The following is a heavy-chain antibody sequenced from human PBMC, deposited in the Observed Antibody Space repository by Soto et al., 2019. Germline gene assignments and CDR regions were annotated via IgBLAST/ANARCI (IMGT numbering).Heavy chain of an antibody. CDR3: ARSSPIVVVYHY. J-gene: IGHJ4*02. V-gene: IGHV4-30-4*01. CDR1: GGSISSGDYY. Sequence: PSENLSLTCTVSGGSISSGDYYWSWIRQPPGKGLEWIGYIYYSGSTYYNPSLKSRVTISVDTSKNQFSLKLSSVTAADTAVYYCARSSPIVVVYHYWGQGTLVTVSS. D-gene: IGHD3-22*01. CDR2: IYYSGST.